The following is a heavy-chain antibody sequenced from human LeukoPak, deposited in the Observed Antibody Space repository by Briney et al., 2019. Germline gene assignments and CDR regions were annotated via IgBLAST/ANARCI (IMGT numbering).Heavy chain of an antibody. Sequence: GGSLRLSCAASGFTFSSYWMSWVRQAPGKGLEWVANIKQDGSEKYSVASVKGRFTISRDNAKNSVYLQMNTLRAEDTAVYYCARDLRGNIVVIVAADLSLDYWGQGTLVTVAS. CDR1: GFTFSSYW. V-gene: IGHV3-7*01. D-gene: IGHD2-15*01. CDR2: IKQDGSEK. J-gene: IGHJ4*02. CDR3: ARDLRGNIVVIVAADLSLDY.